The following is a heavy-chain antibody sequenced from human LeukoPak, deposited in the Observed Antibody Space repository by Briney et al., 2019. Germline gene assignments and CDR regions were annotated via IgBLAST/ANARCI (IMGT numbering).Heavy chain of an antibody. CDR2: MNPNSGNT. CDR1: GYTFTSYD. CDR3: ARGATYDFWSGYSNRFDP. J-gene: IGHJ5*02. V-gene: IGHV1-8*03. Sequence: ASVKVSCKASGYTFTSYDINWVRQATGQGPEWMGWMNPNSGNTGYAQKFQGRVTITRNTSISTAYMELSSLRSEDTAVYYCARGATYDFWSGYSNRFDPWGQGTLVTVSS. D-gene: IGHD3-3*01.